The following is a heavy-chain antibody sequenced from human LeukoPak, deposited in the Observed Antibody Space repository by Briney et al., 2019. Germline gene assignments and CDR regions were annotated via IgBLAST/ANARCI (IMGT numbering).Heavy chain of an antibody. CDR3: AKYSSGWYENWFDP. V-gene: IGHV3-23*01. CDR2: ISGSGGST. CDR1: GFTFSSYA. D-gene: IGHD6-19*01. Sequence: PGGSLRLSCAASGFTFSSYAMSWVRQAPGKGLEWVSAISGSGGSTYYADSVKGRFTISRDNSTNTLYLQMNSLRAEDTAVYYCAKYSSGWYENWFDPWGQGTLVTVSS. J-gene: IGHJ5*02.